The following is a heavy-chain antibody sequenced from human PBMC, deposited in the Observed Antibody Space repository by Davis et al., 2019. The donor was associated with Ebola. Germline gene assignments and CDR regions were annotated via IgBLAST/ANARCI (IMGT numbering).Heavy chain of an antibody. Sequence: AASVKVSCKASGYTFTDYYLHWVRQAPGQGLEWMGRIYPFNGATNFADNFQGRVTMTTDTSTSTAYMELRSLRSDDTAVYYCAREGAGKRFDPWGQGTLVTVSS. CDR1: GYTFTDYY. CDR2: IYPFNGAT. V-gene: IGHV1-2*06. J-gene: IGHJ5*02. CDR3: AREGAGKRFDP.